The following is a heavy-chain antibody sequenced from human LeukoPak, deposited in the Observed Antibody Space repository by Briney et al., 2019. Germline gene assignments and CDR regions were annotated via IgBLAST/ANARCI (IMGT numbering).Heavy chain of an antibody. CDR1: GFTFSSYS. J-gene: IGHJ3*02. V-gene: IGHV3-21*01. D-gene: IGHD3-16*01. CDR2: ISSSSSYI. CDR3: ATSPAAALGDAFDI. Sequence: GGSLRLSCAASGFTFSSYSMNWVRQAPGKGLEWVSSISSSSSYIYYADSVKGRFTISRDNAKNSLYLQMNSLRAEDTAVYYCATSPAAALGDAFDIWGQGTMVAVSS.